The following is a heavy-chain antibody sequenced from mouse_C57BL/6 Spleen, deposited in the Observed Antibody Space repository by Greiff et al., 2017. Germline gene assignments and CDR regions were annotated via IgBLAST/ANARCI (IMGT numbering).Heavy chain of an antibody. D-gene: IGHD2-4*01. J-gene: IGHJ4*01. CDR3: ARGYYDNRGYYAMDY. CDR1: GYTFTSYW. V-gene: IGHV1-55*01. Sequence: QVQLQQSGAELVKPGASVKMSCKASGYTFTSYWITWVKQSPGQGLEWIGDIYPGSGSTNYNEKFKSKATLTVDTSSSTAYMQLSSLTYEDSAVYYCARGYYDNRGYYAMDYWCQGTSVTVSS. CDR2: IYPGSGST.